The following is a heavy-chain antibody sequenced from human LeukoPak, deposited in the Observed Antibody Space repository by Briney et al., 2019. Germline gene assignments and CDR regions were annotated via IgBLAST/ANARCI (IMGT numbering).Heavy chain of an antibody. J-gene: IGHJ4*02. Sequence: PSETLSLTCTVSGDSISSSTYYWGWIRQPPGKGLEWIGIIYYSGTTYYNPSLKSRVTISVDTSKNQFSLKLSSVTAADTAVYYCARVALSSSGWYEGFDYWGQGTLVTVSS. CDR2: IYYSGTT. V-gene: IGHV4-39*07. CDR1: GDSISSSTYY. CDR3: ARVALSSSGWYEGFDY. D-gene: IGHD6-19*01.